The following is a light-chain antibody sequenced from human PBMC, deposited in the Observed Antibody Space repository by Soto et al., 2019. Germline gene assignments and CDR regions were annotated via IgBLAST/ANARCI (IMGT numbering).Light chain of an antibody. CDR2: GAS. CDR1: QSVSSSY. V-gene: IGKV3-20*01. Sequence: EIVLTQSPGTLSLSPVERATLSCMASQSVSSSYLAWYQQKPGQAPRLLIYGASSRATGIPDRFSGSGSGTDFTLTISRLEPEDFAVYYCQQYGSSPRSFGPGTKVDIK. J-gene: IGKJ3*01. CDR3: QQYGSSPRS.